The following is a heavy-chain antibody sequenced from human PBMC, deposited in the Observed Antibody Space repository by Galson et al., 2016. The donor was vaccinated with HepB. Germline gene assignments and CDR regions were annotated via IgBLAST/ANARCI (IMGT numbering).Heavy chain of an antibody. V-gene: IGHV2-5*02. J-gene: IGHJ4*02. Sequence: PALVKPTQTLTLTCTFSGFSLSTSGVGVGWIRQPPGKALEWLALIYYDDDKRYSPSLKSRLTIAKDTSKNQVVLTMTKMDPVDTATYYFKHYADYYGAGSYYPRFDYWGQGSQVTVSS. CDR2: IYYDDDK. CDR3: KHYADYYGAGSYYPRFDY. CDR1: GFSLSTSGVG. D-gene: IGHD3-10*01.